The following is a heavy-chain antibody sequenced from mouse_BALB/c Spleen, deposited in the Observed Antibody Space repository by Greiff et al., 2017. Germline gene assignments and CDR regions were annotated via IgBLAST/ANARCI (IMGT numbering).Heavy chain of an antibody. D-gene: IGHD2-4*01. CDR2: IAPGSGST. Sequence: DLVKPGASVKLSCKASGYTFTSYWINWIKQRPGQGLEWIGRIAPGSGSTYYNEMFKGKATLTVDTSSSTAYIQLSSLSSEDSAVYFCARDMITYAMDYWGQGTSVTVSA. J-gene: IGHJ4*01. CDR3: ARDMITYAMDY. CDR1: GYTFTSYW. V-gene: IGHV1S41*01.